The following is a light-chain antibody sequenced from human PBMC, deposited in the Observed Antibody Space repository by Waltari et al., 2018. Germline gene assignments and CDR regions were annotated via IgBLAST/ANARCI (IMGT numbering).Light chain of an antibody. V-gene: IGLV4-69*01. J-gene: IGLJ3*02. CDR2: VNSDGRH. Sequence: LVLTQSPSASASLGASVKITCTLTSGHSSNIIVWHQQQPEKVPRYLMKVNSDGRHSKGDEIPDRFSGSSSGAERYLTISSLQSEDEADYYCQTGGHGTWVFGGGTKLTVL. CDR1: SGHSSNI. CDR3: QTGGHGTWV.